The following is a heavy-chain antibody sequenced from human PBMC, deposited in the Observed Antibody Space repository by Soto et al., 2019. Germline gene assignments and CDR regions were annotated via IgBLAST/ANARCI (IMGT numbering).Heavy chain of an antibody. CDR1: GFLFSRFG. D-gene: IGHD1-1*01. J-gene: IGHJ4*02. CDR2: IVNQGGRK. Sequence: QVQLVESGGGVVQPGTSLRLSCAASGFLFSRFGMHWVRQAPGKGLEWVAVIVNQGGRKDYADSVKGRFTISRDNSRNTLFLEMRSLRVEDTAIYYCSRDDEYDDNGLDYWGQGTLVTVSS. V-gene: IGHV3-33*01. CDR3: SRDDEYDDNGLDY.